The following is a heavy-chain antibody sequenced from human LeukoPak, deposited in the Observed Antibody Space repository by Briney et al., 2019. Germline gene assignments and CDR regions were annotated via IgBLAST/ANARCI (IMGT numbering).Heavy chain of an antibody. CDR3: ARRQPLGCSGTSCYAGPVDY. Sequence: GGSLRLSCAASGFTFSTYSMNWVRQAPGKGLEWVSSISGTSTYIYYADSVRGRFTISRDNGKNSLYLQMNSLRAEDTAVYYCARRQPLGCSGTSCYAGPVDYWGQGTLVTVSS. V-gene: IGHV3-21*01. CDR2: ISGTSTYI. CDR1: GFTFSTYS. J-gene: IGHJ4*02. D-gene: IGHD2-2*01.